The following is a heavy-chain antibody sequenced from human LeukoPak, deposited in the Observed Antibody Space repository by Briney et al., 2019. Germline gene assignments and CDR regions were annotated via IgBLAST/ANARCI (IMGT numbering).Heavy chain of an antibody. CDR1: GGSISSYY. Sequence: SETLSLTCTVSGGSISSYYWSWIRQPPGKGLEWIGYIYYSGSTNYNPSPKSRVSISVDTSKKQFSLRLSSVTAADTAVYYCARYSSGWYGFDYWGQGTLVTVSS. D-gene: IGHD6-19*01. CDR2: IYYSGST. CDR3: ARYSSGWYGFDY. V-gene: IGHV4-59*01. J-gene: IGHJ4*02.